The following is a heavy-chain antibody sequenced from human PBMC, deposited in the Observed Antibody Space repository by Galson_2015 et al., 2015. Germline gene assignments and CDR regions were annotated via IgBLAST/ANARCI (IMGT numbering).Heavy chain of an antibody. V-gene: IGHV3-23*01. D-gene: IGHD6-25*01. Sequence: SLRLSCAASGFTFSSYAMSWVRQAPGKGLEWVSSFSGSGGSTSYADSVKGRFTITRDNSKNTLYLQMNSLRAEEAAVYYCAKGRAAGAGDAFGIWGQGTMVTVSS. J-gene: IGHJ3*02. CDR2: FSGSGGST. CDR1: GFTFSSYA. CDR3: AKGRAAGAGDAFGI.